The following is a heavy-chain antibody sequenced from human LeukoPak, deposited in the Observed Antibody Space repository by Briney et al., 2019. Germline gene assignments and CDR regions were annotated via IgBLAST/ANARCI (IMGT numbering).Heavy chain of an antibody. V-gene: IGHV1-24*01. CDR1: GYTLTELS. J-gene: IGHJ4*02. CDR2: FDPEDGET. CDR3: ATRWIFGGVIGPFFDY. Sequence: GASVKVSCKVSGYTLTELSMHWVRQAPGKGLEWMGGFDPEDGETIYAQKFQGRVTMTEDTSTDTAYMELSSLRSEDTAVYYCATRWIFGGVIGPFFDYWGQGTPVTVSS. D-gene: IGHD3-16*02.